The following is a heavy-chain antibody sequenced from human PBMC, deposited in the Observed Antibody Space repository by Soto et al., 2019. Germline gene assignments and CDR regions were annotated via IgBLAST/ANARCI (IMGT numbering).Heavy chain of an antibody. V-gene: IGHV4-59*01. CDR2: VYHTGST. D-gene: IGHD5-12*01. CDR1: GASISSSY. Sequence: ETLSLTCTVSGASISSSYWSWIRQSPGKGLEWIGYVYHTGSTNYNPSLKSRVTISLDTSRSQFSLNLTSLTTADTAVYFCARGGNRYSNVASGVGGFDYWGQGSLVTVSS. J-gene: IGHJ4*02. CDR3: ARGGNRYSNVASGVGGFDY.